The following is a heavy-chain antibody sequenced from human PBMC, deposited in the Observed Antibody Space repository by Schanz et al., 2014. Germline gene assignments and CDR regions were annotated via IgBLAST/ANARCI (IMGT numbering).Heavy chain of an antibody. D-gene: IGHD4-17*01. Sequence: EVHLVESGGGLVQPGGSLRLSCAASGITFSSHSFNWVRQAPGKGLEWVSALSEGGGGTHYADSVRGRFTISRDNAENTLYLQMNTLRAEDTAVYYCARKMKLGVYGGKGHDSLDIWGQGTMVTVSS. CDR1: GITFSSHS. J-gene: IGHJ3*02. CDR2: LSEGGGGT. CDR3: ARKMKLGVYGGKGHDSLDI. V-gene: IGHV3-23*04.